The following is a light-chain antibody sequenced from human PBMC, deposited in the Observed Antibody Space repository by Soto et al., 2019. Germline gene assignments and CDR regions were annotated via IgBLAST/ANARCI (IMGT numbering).Light chain of an antibody. CDR1: QRVSNY. V-gene: IGKV3-11*01. Sequence: IVLTQSPATLSLSPGARATLSCRAGQRVSNYLAWYQQKPGQAPRLLIYDTFNRPTGIPTRFSGSGSGTDFTLTISSLEPEDLAVYFCVQRSTWPWTSGQGTKVEIK. J-gene: IGKJ1*01. CDR3: VQRSTWPWT. CDR2: DTF.